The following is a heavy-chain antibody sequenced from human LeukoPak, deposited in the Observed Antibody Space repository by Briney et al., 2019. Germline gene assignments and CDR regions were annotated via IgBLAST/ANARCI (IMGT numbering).Heavy chain of an antibody. CDR2: IFPGDSDT. V-gene: IGHV5-51*01. CDR3: ARLSTLTSPFDY. J-gene: IGHJ4*02. CDR1: GYSFTTYW. Sequence: GESRKISCKGSGYSFTTYWVAWVRQMPGKGLEWMGIIFPGDSDTRYSPSFQGQVTISADTSLSTAYVQWSSLKASDTAMYYCARLSTLTSPFDYWGQGTLVTVSS.